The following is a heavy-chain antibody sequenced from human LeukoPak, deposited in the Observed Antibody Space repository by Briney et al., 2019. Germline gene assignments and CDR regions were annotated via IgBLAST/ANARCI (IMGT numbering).Heavy chain of an antibody. Sequence: GGSLRLSCAASGFTFSSYAMSWVRQAPGKGLEWVSAISGSGGSTYYADSVKGRFTISRDNSKNTLYLQMNSLRAEDTAVYYCAKGSFRSAVALAYFDYWGQGTLVTVSS. D-gene: IGHD6-19*01. CDR1: GFTFSSYA. CDR3: AKGSFRSAVALAYFDY. CDR2: ISGSGGST. V-gene: IGHV3-23*01. J-gene: IGHJ4*02.